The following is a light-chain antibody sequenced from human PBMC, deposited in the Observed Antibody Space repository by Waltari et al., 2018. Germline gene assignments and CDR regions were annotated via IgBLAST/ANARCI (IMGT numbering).Light chain of an antibody. CDR1: QSVSTN. V-gene: IGKV3-15*01. CDR3: QQYNYWYS. J-gene: IGKJ2*03. CDR2: GAS. Sequence: EVVMTQSPVTLSVSPGERATLSCRASQSVSTNLAWYQQKPGQAPRLLIYGASTRAAGLPARFSGSGSGTEFTLTISSLQSEDFAVYYCQQYNYWYSFGQGTKLEMK.